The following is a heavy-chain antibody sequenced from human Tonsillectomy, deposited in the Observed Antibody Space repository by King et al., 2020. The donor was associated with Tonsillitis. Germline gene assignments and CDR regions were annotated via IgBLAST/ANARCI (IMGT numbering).Heavy chain of an antibody. CDR3: ARGGDPLAGATHTRY. CDR2: IDPSDSYT. J-gene: IGHJ4*02. V-gene: IGHV5-10-1*03. Sequence: VQLVESGAEVKKPGESLRISCKGSGYSFTSYWISWVRQMPGKGLEWMGRIDPSDSYTNYSPSFQGHVTISADKSISTAYLQWSSLKASDTAMYYCARGGDPLAGATHTRYWGQGTLVTVSS. CDR1: GYSFTSYW. D-gene: IGHD1-26*01.